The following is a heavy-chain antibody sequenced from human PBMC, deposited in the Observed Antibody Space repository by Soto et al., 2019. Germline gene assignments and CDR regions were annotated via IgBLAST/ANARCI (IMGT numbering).Heavy chain of an antibody. CDR2: IIPIFGTA. CDR1: GGTFSSYA. CDR3: ASSSNNNWFDP. V-gene: IGHV1-69*13. Sequence: SVKVSCKASGGTFSSYAISWVRQAPGQGLEWMGGIIPIFGTANYAQKFQGRVTITADESTSTAYMELSSLRSEYTALYSGASSSNNNWFDPWGQGTLVTVSS. J-gene: IGHJ5*02. D-gene: IGHD6-6*01.